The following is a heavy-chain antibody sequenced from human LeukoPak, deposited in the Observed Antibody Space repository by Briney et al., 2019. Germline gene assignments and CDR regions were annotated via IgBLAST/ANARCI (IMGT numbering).Heavy chain of an antibody. CDR2: IKQHGSEK. V-gene: IGHV3-7*01. J-gene: IGHJ6*03. Sequence: GGSLRLSCAASGFIFSSYWTTWVRLAPGKGLEWVANIKQHGSEKYYVDSVKGRFTISRDNAKNSLYLQMNSLRAEDTAVYYCARVRGDYYMDVWGKGTTVTVSS. D-gene: IGHD4-17*01. CDR3: ARVRGDYYMDV. CDR1: GFIFSSYW.